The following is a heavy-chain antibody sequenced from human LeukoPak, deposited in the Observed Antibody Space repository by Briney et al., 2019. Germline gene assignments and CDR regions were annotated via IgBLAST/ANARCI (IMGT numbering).Heavy chain of an antibody. Sequence: PSQTLSLTCTVSGGSISSGGYYWSWIRQHPGKGLERIGYIYYSGSTYYNPSLKSRVTISVDKSKNQFSLKLSSVTAADTAVYYCARNPTTARFDYWGQGTLVTVSS. CDR1: GGSISSGGYY. V-gene: IGHV4-31*03. J-gene: IGHJ4*02. CDR2: IYYSGST. D-gene: IGHD4-17*01. CDR3: ARNPTTARFDY.